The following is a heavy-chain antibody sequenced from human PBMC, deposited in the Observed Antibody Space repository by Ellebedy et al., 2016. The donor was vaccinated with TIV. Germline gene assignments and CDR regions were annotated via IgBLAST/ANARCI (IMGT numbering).Heavy chain of an antibody. CDR2: TYYRSKWYN. CDR1: GDSVSSNSVA. V-gene: IGHV6-1*01. CDR3: ARDDCSGGSCHWWFAP. Sequence: SQTLSLTCAISGDSVSSNSVAWNWIRQSPSRGLEWLGRTYYRSKWYNDYAVSVKSRITINPDTSKNQFSLQLNSVTPEDTAVYYCARDDCSGGSCHWWFAPWGQGTLVTVSS. D-gene: IGHD2-15*01. J-gene: IGHJ5*02.